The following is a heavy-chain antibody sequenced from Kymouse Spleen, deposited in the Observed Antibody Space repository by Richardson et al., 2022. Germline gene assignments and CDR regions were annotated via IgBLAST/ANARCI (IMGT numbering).Heavy chain of an antibody. V-gene: IGHV4-34*01. D-gene: IGHD6-6*01. J-gene: IGHJ4*02. CDR3: ARRGYSSSDGDY. CDR1: GGSFSGYY. Sequence: QVQLQQWGAGLLKPSETLSLTCAVYGGSFSGYYWSWIRQPPGKGLEWIGEINHSGSTNYNPSLKSRVTISVDTSKNQFSLKLSSVTAADTAVYYCARRGYSSSDGDYWGQGTLVTVSS. CDR2: INHSGST.